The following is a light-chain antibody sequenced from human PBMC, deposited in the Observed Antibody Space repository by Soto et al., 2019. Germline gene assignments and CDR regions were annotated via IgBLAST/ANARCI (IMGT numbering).Light chain of an antibody. CDR2: GAS. V-gene: IGKV3-20*01. CDR1: QSVSSSF. J-gene: IGKJ1*01. Sequence: EIVLTQSPGTLSLSPGERATLSCRASQSVSSSFLSWYQQKPGQSPRLLIYGASGRATGIPDRFSGSGSGTDFTLTISSLEPEDFAVYYCQQYGSAPRTFGQGTKVDI. CDR3: QQYGSAPRT.